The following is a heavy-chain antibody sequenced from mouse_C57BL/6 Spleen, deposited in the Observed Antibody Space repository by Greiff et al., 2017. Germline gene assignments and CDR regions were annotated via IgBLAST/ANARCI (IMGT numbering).Heavy chain of an antibody. CDR3: ARVGIYYAPRGFAD. CDR2: IYPGSGST. V-gene: IGHV1-55*01. J-gene: IGHJ3*01. CDR1: GYTFTSYW. Sequence: QVQLQQPGAELVKPGASVKMSCKASGYTFTSYWITWVKQRPGQGLEWIGDIYPGSGSTNYNEKFKSKATLTVDTSSSTAYMQLSSLTSEDSAVYYCARVGIYYAPRGFADWGQGTLVTVSA. D-gene: IGHD2-1*01.